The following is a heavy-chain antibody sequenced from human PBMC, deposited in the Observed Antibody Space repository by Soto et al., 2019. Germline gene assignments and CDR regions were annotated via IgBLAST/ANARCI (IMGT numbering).Heavy chain of an antibody. J-gene: IGHJ4*02. V-gene: IGHV3-72*01. CDR2: IRKKAYRYTT. Sequence: EVQLVESGGGLVQPGGSMRLSCSASGVTFSNHYMDWVRQAPGKGLEWVGRIRKKAYRYTTEYAASVKDRFTISRDDSRSSLYLQMNSLKIEDTAVYYCTDSGGDHRYFENWGQGTLVTFAS. D-gene: IGHD2-21*02. CDR1: GVTFSNHY. CDR3: TDSGGDHRYFEN.